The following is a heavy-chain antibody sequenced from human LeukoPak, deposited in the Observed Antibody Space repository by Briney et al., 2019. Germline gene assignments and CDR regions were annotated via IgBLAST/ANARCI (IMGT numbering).Heavy chain of an antibody. Sequence: PGGSLRLSCEASGFXFSYYGMHWVRQAPGKGLEWLAVMWYDGNNKYYADSVKGRFTISRDNSKNTLYLQLSSLRAEDTAVYYCARSHFDNRYFDYWGQGTLVTVSS. CDR2: MWYDGNNK. D-gene: IGHD3-22*01. J-gene: IGHJ4*02. CDR3: ARSHFDNRYFDY. CDR1: GFXFSYYG. V-gene: IGHV3-33*01.